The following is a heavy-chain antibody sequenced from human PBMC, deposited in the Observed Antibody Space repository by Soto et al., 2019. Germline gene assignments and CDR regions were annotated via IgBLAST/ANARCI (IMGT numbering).Heavy chain of an antibody. J-gene: IGHJ3*01. CDR3: ARDQLYYNDISGRPLTAFYV. V-gene: IGHV3-48*01. CDR1: GFTFRNYG. Sequence: GGSLRLSCAASGFTFRNYGMNWVRQAPGKGLEWVSYIGIGSSTKYYADSVKGRFTISRDNAKNSLYLQMNSLRAEDTAVYYCARDQLYYNDISGRPLTAFYVWSQGTMVTVSS. D-gene: IGHD3-22*01. CDR2: IGIGSSTK.